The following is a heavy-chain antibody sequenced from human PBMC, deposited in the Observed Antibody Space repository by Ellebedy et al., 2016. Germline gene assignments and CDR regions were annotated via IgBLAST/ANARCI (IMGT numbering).Heavy chain of an antibody. J-gene: IGHJ5*02. CDR3: ARHTAGTTSGWFDP. V-gene: IGHV4-39*01. CDR1: GGSFSNYY. CDR2: IYYSGST. Sequence: SDTLSLTCAVYGGSFSNYYWGWIRQPPGKGLEWIGSIYYSGSTYYNPSLKSRVTISVDTSKNQFSLKLSSVTAADTAVYYCARHTAGTTSGWFDPWGQGTLVTASS. D-gene: IGHD1-7*01.